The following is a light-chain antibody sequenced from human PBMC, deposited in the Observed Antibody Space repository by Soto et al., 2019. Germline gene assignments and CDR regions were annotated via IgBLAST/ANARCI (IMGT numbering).Light chain of an antibody. Sequence: DIQMTPSPSSLSASIGDKVTITCRASQGIGNFLAWYQQKPGKPPKLLMYAASSLQSGLPSRFRDSGVGTDVTLPISSLQPEDVASYYCQKYDSAPWPCGQGTNVEIQ. J-gene: IGKJ1*01. CDR1: QGIGNF. V-gene: IGKV1-27*01. CDR2: AAS. CDR3: QKYDSAPWP.